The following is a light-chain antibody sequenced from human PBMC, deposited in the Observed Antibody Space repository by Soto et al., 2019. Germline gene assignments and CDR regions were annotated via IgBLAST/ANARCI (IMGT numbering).Light chain of an antibody. CDR3: QHYNSYSEA. CDR2: EAS. CDR1: QGIRHY. J-gene: IGKJ1*01. V-gene: IGKV1-27*01. Sequence: DIQMTQSPSSLSASVGDRVTITCRASQGIRHYLAWYQQKPGKVPKLLIYEASNLQSGVPSRFRGGGSGTEFTLTISSLQPEDVATYYCQHYNSYSEAFGQGTKV.